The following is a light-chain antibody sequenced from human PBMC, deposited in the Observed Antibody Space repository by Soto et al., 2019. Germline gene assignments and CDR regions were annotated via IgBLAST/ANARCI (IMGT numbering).Light chain of an antibody. V-gene: IGKV3-20*01. Sequence: EIVFTQSPGPLPLSPGERATLSCRSSQSVNSNYLAWHQQKPGQAPRLLIYGVSSRATGIPDRFIGSGSGTDFTLTISRLEPEDFAVYYCQQYGNSGVTFGPGTKVDIK. CDR2: GVS. CDR1: QSVNSNY. CDR3: QQYGNSGVT. J-gene: IGKJ3*01.